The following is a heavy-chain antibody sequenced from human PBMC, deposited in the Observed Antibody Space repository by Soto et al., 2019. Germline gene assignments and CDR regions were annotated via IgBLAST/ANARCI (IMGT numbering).Heavy chain of an antibody. V-gene: IGHV3-23*01. CDR2: IGGSGTRT. Sequence: EVQLLESGGGLVQPGGSLRLSCAASGFTFSNYAMSWVRQAPGKGLKWVSAIGGSGTRTYYADSVKGRFTISRDNSKNTRSLQMNSLRAEDTAVYYCAQGGTALYYYGMDVWVQGTTVTVSS. CDR3: AQGGTALYYYGMDV. CDR1: GFTFSNYA. D-gene: IGHD2-15*01. J-gene: IGHJ6*02.